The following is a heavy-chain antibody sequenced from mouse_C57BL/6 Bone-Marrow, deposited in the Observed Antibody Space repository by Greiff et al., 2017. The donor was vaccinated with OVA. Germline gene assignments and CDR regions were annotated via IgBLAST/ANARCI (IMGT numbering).Heavy chain of an antibody. CDR3: TTRDYGSSLWFAY. D-gene: IGHD1-1*01. CDR1: GFNIKDDY. Sequence: EVMLVESGAELVRPGASVKLSCTASGFNIKDDYMHWVKQRPEQGLEWIGWIDPENGDTEYASKFQGKATITADTSSNTAYLQLSSLTSEDTAVYYCTTRDYGSSLWFAYWGQETLVTVSA. J-gene: IGHJ3*01. CDR2: IDPENGDT. V-gene: IGHV14-4*01.